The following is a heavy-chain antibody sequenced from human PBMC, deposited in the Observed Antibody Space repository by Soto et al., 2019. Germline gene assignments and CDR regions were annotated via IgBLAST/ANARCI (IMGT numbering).Heavy chain of an antibody. J-gene: IGHJ6*02. CDR1: GGTFSSYT. CDR3: ARGQQLGRYGMDV. V-gene: IGHV1-69*02. D-gene: IGHD6-13*01. Sequence: QVQLVQSGAEVKKPGSSVKVSSKASGGTFSSYTISWVRQAPGQGLEWMGRIIPILGIANYAQKFQGRVTITADKSTSTAYMELSSLRSEDTAVYYCARGQQLGRYGMDVWGQGTTVTVSS. CDR2: IIPILGIA.